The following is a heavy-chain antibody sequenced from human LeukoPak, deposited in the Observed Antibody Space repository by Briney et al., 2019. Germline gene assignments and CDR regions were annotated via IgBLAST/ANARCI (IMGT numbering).Heavy chain of an antibody. V-gene: IGHV4-39*07. CDR2: VFYSGSA. J-gene: IGHJ4*02. CDR3: ARVHGDYVDY. CDR1: GGSIRSSDYY. Sequence: PSETLSLTCSVSGGSIRSSDYYWGWIRQPPGKGLEWIGNVFYSGSAHSNPSLKSRVTMSADTSKNQFSLKLNSVTAADTAVYYCARVHGDYVDYWGQGTLVTVSS. D-gene: IGHD4-17*01.